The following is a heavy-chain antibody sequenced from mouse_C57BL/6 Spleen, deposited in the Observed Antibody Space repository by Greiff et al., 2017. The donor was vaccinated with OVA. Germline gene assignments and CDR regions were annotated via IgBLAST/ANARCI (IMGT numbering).Heavy chain of an antibody. V-gene: IGHV14-3*01. CDR2: IDPANGNT. CDR3: ARDYSNYGGAMDY. J-gene: IGHJ4*01. Sequence: EVKLVESVAELVRPGASVKLSCTASGFNIKNTYMHWVKQRPEQGLEWIGRIDPANGNTKYAQKFQGKATITADTSSNTAYLQLSSLTSEDTAIYYCARDYSNYGGAMDYWGQGTSVTVSS. D-gene: IGHD2-5*01. CDR1: GFNIKNTY.